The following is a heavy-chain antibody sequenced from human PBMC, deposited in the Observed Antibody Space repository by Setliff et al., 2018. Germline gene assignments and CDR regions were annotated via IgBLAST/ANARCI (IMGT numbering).Heavy chain of an antibody. Sequence: RESLKISCRGSGYTFSDYWIGWVRQMPGKGLEWMGIVFSGDSDTRYSPSFQGQVTMSADKSINTAYLQWSSLKASGTATYYCARVVGADGIGIDYWGQGTVVTVSS. D-gene: IGHD2-15*01. CDR2: VFSGDSDT. V-gene: IGHV5-51*01. CDR3: ARVVGADGIGIDY. CDR1: GYTFSDYW. J-gene: IGHJ4*02.